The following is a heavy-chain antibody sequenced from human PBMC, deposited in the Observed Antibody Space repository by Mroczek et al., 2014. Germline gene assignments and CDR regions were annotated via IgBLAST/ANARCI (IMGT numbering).Heavy chain of an antibody. Sequence: QVQLQQSGPGLVKPSETLSLTCTVSGGSISSSSYYWGWIRQPPGKGLEWIGSIYYSGSTYYNPSLKSRVTISVDTSKNQFSLKLSSVTAADTAVYYCARLLAAAAWFDPWGQGTLVTVSS. V-gene: IGHV4-39*01. J-gene: IGHJ5*02. CDR1: GGSISSSSYY. CDR2: IYYSGST. CDR3: ARLLAAAAWFDP. D-gene: IGHD6-13*01.